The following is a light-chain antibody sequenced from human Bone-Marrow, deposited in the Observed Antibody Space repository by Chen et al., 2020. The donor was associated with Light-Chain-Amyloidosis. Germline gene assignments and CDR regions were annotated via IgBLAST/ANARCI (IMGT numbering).Light chain of an antibody. CDR1: NIGSTS. Sequence: SYMLTQPSSVSVAPGQTSTIDCGGNNIGSTSVHWYQQTPGQASLLVVYDDSDRPSGIPERLSGSNSGNTATLTISRGEAGDEADYYCQVWDRSSDRPVFGGGTKLTVL. CDR3: QVWDRSSDRPV. CDR2: DDS. V-gene: IGLV3-21*02. J-gene: IGLJ3*02.